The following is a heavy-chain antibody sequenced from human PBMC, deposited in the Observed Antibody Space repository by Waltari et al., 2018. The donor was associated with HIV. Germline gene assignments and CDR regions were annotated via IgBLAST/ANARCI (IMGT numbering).Heavy chain of an antibody. CDR2: ISAYNGHT. D-gene: IGHD3-3*01. CDR1: VYTFTSHG. V-gene: IGHV1-18*01. Sequence: VQLVQSGAGVKKPGASVKVSCKASVYTFTSHGIQWVRQAPGQGLEWMGWISAYNGHTNYAQKLQGRVTMTTDTSTSTAYMDLRSLRSDDTAFYYCARALWSGYYTPYYFDYWGQGTLVTVSS. CDR3: ARALWSGYYTPYYFDY. J-gene: IGHJ4*02.